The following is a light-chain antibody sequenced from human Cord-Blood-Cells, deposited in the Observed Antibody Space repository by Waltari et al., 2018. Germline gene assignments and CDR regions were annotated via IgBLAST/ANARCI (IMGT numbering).Light chain of an antibody. V-gene: IGKV2-28*01. CDR2: LGS. CDR1: QSLLHSNGYNY. CDR3: MQALQTPYT. Sequence: DIVMTQSLLSLPVTPGEPASISCGSSQSLLHSNGYNYLDWYLQKPGQSPQLLIYLGSNRASGVPDRFSGSGSGTDFTLKISRVEAEDVGVYYCMQALQTPYTFGQGTKLEIK. J-gene: IGKJ2*01.